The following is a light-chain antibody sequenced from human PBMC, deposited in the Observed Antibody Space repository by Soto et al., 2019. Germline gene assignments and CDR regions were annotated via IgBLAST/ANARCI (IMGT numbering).Light chain of an antibody. Sequence: DIQLTQSPSFLSASVGDRVTITCRTSQGLSSDFAWYQQKPGKAPKLLIYAASTLQSGVPSRFSGSGSGAEFILTISSLQPEDFATYYCQQLNSYPITFGQGTRLEIK. CDR1: QGLSSD. CDR3: QQLNSYPIT. CDR2: AAS. J-gene: IGKJ5*01. V-gene: IGKV1-9*01.